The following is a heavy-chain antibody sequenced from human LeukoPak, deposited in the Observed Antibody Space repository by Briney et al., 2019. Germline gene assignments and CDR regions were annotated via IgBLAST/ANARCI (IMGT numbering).Heavy chain of an antibody. V-gene: IGHV1-2*02. CDR1: GYTFTGYY. CDR3: ARAGGRSWFDP. J-gene: IGHJ5*02. CDR2: INPKSGGT. Sequence: ASVKVSCKASGYTFTGYYMHWVRQAPGQGLEWMGWINPKSGGTNYAQRFQGRVTMTTDTSMSTAYMEVSRLTSDDTAVYYCARAGGRSWFDPWGQGTLVTVSS.